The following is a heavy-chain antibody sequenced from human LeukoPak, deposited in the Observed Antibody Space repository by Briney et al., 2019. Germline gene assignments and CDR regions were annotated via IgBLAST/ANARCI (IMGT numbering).Heavy chain of an antibody. CDR1: GYTFTSYG. V-gene: IGHV1-18*01. D-gene: IGHD2-2*01. J-gene: IGHJ3*02. Sequence: ASVKVSCKASGYTFTSYGISWVRQAPGQGLEWMGWISAYNGNTNYAQKLQGRVTMTTDTSTSTAYMELRSLRSDDTAVYYCARIRYCSSTSCRGAFDIWGQGTMVTVSS. CDR3: ARIRYCSSTSCRGAFDI. CDR2: ISAYNGNT.